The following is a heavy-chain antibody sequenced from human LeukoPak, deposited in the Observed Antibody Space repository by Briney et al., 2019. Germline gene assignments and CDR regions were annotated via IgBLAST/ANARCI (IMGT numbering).Heavy chain of an antibody. CDR3: ARAHYYDSSAFDY. CDR2: ISSGSTI. D-gene: IGHD3-22*01. J-gene: IGHJ4*02. CDR1: GFTFSSYE. V-gene: IGHV3-48*03. Sequence: GGSLRLSCAASGFTFSSYEMNWVRQAPGKGLEWISYISSGSTIYYADSVKGRFTISRDNAKNSLYLQMNSLRAEDTAVYYCARAHYYDSSAFDYWGQGTLVTVSS.